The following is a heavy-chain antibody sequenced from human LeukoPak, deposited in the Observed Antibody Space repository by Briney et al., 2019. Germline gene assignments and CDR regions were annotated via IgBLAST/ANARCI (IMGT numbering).Heavy chain of an antibody. CDR2: ISGSGDKT. Sequence: GGSLRLSCAASGFTFSTSGMSWVRQAPGKGLEWVAGISGSGDKTYYADSVKGRFTISRDNLKNTLYLQMNSLRGEDTAVYYCATRAADVGGQGTLVTVSA. CDR3: ATRAADV. J-gene: IGHJ4*02. CDR1: GFTFSTSG. V-gene: IGHV3-23*01.